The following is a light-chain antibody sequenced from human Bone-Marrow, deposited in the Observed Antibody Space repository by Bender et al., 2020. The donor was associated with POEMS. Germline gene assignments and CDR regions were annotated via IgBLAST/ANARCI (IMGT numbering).Light chain of an antibody. V-gene: IGLV2-23*02. CDR3: CSYAGSSTLV. J-gene: IGLJ3*02. Sequence: QSALTQPASVSGSPGQSITISCTGASSDIGSYNLVSWYQQHPGKVPKLMIYEVSERPSGVSNRFSGSRSGNTASLTISGLQAEDEGDYYCCSYAGSSTLVFGGGTKLTVL. CDR1: SSDIGSYNL. CDR2: EVS.